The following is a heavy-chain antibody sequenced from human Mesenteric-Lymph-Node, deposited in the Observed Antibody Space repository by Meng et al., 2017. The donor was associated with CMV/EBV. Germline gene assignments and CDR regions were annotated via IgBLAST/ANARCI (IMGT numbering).Heavy chain of an antibody. V-gene: IGHV1-69*10. CDR3: ANLSGAGWFAP. D-gene: IGHD2/OR15-2a*01. CDR1: GGTFSSYA. CDR2: IIPILAIA. Sequence: SCNASGGTFSSYAFGWVRQAPGQGLEWMGAIIPILAIANYAQKFQGRLTITADKSTGTAYMELSSLRSEDTAVYYCANLSGAGWFAPWGQGTLVTVSS. J-gene: IGHJ5*02.